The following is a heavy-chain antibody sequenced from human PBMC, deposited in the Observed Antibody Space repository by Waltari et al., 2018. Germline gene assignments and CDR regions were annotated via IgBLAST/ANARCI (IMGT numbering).Heavy chain of an antibody. CDR2: IYSGGST. Sequence: EVQLVASGGGLIQPGGSLRLSCVASGFTVSSNYMSWVRQAPGKGLEWVSVIYSGGSTYYADSVKGRFTISRDNSKNTLYLQMNSLRAEDTAVYYCARGGLGYCSSTSCYTGFYYYYYGMDVWGQGTTVTVSS. CDR1: GFTVSSNY. D-gene: IGHD2-2*02. CDR3: ARGGLGYCSSTSCYTGFYYYYYGMDV. V-gene: IGHV3-53*01. J-gene: IGHJ6*02.